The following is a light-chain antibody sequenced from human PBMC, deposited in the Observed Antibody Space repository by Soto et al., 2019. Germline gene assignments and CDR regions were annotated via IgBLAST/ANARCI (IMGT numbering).Light chain of an antibody. Sequence: EILLTQSPATLSLSPGEGATLSCRASQSVSSSFLAWYQQQPGQAPRLLIYATSRRAPGIPDRFSGSGSGTDFTLTISRLEPEDFAVYYCHQFDSSLTFGQGTKVKIK. J-gene: IGKJ1*01. CDR1: QSVSSSF. CDR2: ATS. CDR3: HQFDSSLT. V-gene: IGKV3-20*01.